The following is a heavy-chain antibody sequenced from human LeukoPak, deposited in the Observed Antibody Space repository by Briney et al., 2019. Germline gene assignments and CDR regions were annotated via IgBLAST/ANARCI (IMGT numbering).Heavy chain of an antibody. D-gene: IGHD3-16*01. V-gene: IGHV3-21*01. Sequence: GGSLRLSCAASGFTLSSYKMTWVRQAPGKGLEWVASISPSSSYIYYGDSLKGRVTVSRDNAKNSLFLQMSSLRAEDTAIYYCARDLTGGEYFDSWGQGTLVSVSS. CDR2: ISPSSSYI. CDR3: ARDLTGGEYFDS. CDR1: GFTLSSYK. J-gene: IGHJ4*02.